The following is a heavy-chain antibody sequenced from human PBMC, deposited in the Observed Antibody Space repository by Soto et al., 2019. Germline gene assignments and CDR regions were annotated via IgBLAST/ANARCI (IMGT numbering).Heavy chain of an antibody. D-gene: IGHD6-13*01. Sequence: SETLSLTCTVSGGSISSYYWSWIRQPPGKGLEWIGYIYYSGSTNYNPSLKSRVTISVDTSKNQFSLKLSSVTAADTAVYYCARVDNSSSWYPYYYYGMDVWGQGTTVTVSS. CDR1: GGSISSYY. CDR3: ARVDNSSSWYPYYYYGMDV. J-gene: IGHJ6*02. CDR2: IYYSGST. V-gene: IGHV4-59*01.